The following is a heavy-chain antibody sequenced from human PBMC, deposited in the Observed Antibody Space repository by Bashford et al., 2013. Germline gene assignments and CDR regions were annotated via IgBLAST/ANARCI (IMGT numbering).Heavy chain of an antibody. CDR2: INAGNGNT. V-gene: IGHV1-3*01. D-gene: IGHD6-13*01. J-gene: IGHJ4*02. CDR3: ARVIAGI. Sequence: WMGWINAGNGNTKYSQKFQGRVTITRDTSASTAYMELSSLRSEDTAVYYCARVIAGIWGQGTLVTVSS.